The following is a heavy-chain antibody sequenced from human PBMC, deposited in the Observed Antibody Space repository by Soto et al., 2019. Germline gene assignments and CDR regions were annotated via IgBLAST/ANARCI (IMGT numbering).Heavy chain of an antibody. CDR3: AKERNVGELLGWLQH. V-gene: IGHV3-23*01. Sequence: SLRLSCAASGFTFSSYAMSWVRQAPGKGLEWVSGIIGRGGTAAYADSVKGRFTLSRDNSNSMLYLQMDSLRADDTAVYYCAKERNVGELLGWLQHWGQGTQVTVSS. CDR1: GFTFSSYA. D-gene: IGHD1-26*01. J-gene: IGHJ1*01. CDR2: IIGRGGTA.